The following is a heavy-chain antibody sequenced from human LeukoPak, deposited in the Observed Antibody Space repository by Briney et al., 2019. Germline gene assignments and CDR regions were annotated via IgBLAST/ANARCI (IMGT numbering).Heavy chain of an antibody. J-gene: IGHJ4*02. CDR1: GYTFTGYY. D-gene: IGHD6-13*01. Sequence: ASVKVSCKASGYTFTGYYMHWVRQAPGQGLEWMGRINPKSGGTDYGQKFQGRVTMTRDTSISTAYMELSRLRSDDTAVYYCARDADDAAGDYWGQGTLVTVSS. V-gene: IGHV1-2*06. CDR2: INPKSGGT. CDR3: ARDADDAAGDY.